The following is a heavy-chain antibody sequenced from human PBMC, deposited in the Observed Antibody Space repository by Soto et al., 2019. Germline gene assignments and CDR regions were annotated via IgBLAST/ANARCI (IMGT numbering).Heavy chain of an antibody. Sequence: GGSLILSCAASGFTFSSYGMHWVRQAPGKGLEWVAVIWYDGSNKYYADSVKGRFTISRDNSKNTLYLQMNSLRAEDTAVYYCARVYGSGPFDYWGQGTLVTVSS. CDR1: GFTFSSYG. V-gene: IGHV3-33*01. D-gene: IGHD3-10*01. CDR2: IWYDGSNK. CDR3: ARVYGSGPFDY. J-gene: IGHJ4*02.